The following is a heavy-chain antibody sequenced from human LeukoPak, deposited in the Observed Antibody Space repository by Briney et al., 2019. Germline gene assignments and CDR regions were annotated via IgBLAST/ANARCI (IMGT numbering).Heavy chain of an antibody. CDR3: TRDGVPAGLYFDS. J-gene: IGHJ4*02. CDR1: GFTFSDFW. CDR2: INQVGSEK. V-gene: IGHV3-7*03. D-gene: IGHD2-2*01. Sequence: PGGSLRLSCAASGFTFSDFWMNWVRQAPGKGLEWVASINQVGSEKYYVDSVRGRFTISRDNAKNSLFLQINSLRVEDTAVYYCTRDGVPAGLYFDSWGQGSLVTVSS.